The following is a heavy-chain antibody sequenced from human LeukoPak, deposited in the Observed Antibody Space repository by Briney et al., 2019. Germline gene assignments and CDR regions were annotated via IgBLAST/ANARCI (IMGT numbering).Heavy chain of an antibody. Sequence: PSETLSLTCTVSGYSISSGYYWGWIRQPPGKGLEWIGSIYYRGSTYYDPSLKSRVTISVDTSKNQFSLKLSSVTVADTAVYYCATPGGAAMVRTDVDYWGQGTLVTVSS. CDR1: GYSISSGYY. J-gene: IGHJ4*02. CDR2: IYYRGST. V-gene: IGHV4-38-2*02. D-gene: IGHD5-18*01. CDR3: ATPGGAAMVRTDVDY.